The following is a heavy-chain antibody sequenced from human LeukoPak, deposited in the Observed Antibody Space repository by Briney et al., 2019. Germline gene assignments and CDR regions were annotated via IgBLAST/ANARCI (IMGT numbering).Heavy chain of an antibody. Sequence: GGSLRLSCAASGFTSSNYAMSWVRQAAGKGLEWVSAISVSGGSTFYADSVKGRFTISRDNSKNTLYLQMNSLRAEDTAVYYCARGYCSSTSYQGRWFDPWGQGTLVTVSS. CDR1: GFTSSNYA. J-gene: IGHJ5*02. V-gene: IGHV3-23*01. CDR3: ARGYCSSTSYQGRWFDP. D-gene: IGHD2-2*01. CDR2: ISVSGGST.